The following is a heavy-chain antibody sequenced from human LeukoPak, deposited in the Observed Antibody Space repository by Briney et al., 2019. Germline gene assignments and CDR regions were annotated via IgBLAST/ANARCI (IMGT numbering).Heavy chain of an antibody. J-gene: IGHJ6*04. CDR3: AKDQWESSSWFPSIFDY. CDR2: ISYDGSNK. D-gene: IGHD6-13*01. V-gene: IGHV3-30*18. Sequence: PGGSLRLSCAASGFTFSSYGMHWVRQAPGKGLEWVAVISYDGSNKYYADSVKGRFTISRDNSKNTLYLQMNSLRAEDTAVYYCAKDQWESSSWFPSIFDYWGKGTTVTVSS. CDR1: GFTFSSYG.